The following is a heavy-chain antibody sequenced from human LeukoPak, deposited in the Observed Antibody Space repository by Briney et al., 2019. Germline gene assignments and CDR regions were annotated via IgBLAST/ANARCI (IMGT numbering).Heavy chain of an antibody. CDR1: GYTFTSYG. CDR3: AKDLRPDGINDFDH. J-gene: IGHJ4*02. D-gene: IGHD1-1*01. CDR2: ISAYNGNR. V-gene: IGHV1-18*01. Sequence: GASVKVSCKASGYTFTSYGISWVRQAPGQGLEWMGWISAYNGNRNYAQKLQGRVTMTTDTSTSTAYMELRSLRSDDTAVYYCAKDLRPDGINDFDHWGQGTLVTVSS.